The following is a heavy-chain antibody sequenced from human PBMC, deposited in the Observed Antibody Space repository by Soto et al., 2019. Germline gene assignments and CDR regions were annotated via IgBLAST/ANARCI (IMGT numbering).Heavy chain of an antibody. CDR1: GFTFSSYG. CDR3: ARGDDFWSGPQSFDP. J-gene: IGHJ5*02. CDR2: IWYDGSNK. Sequence: GGSLRLSCAASGFTFSSYGMHWVRQAPGKGLEWVAVIWYDGSNKYYADSVKGRFTISRDNSKNTLYLQMNSLRAEDTAVYYCARGDDFWSGPQSFDPWGQGTLVTVSS. V-gene: IGHV3-33*01. D-gene: IGHD3-3*01.